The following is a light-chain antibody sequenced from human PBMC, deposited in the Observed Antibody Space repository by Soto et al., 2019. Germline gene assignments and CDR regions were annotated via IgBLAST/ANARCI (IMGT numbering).Light chain of an antibody. J-gene: IGLJ2*01. Sequence: QSALTQPASVSGSPGQSITISCTGTSSDVGGYNYVSWYQQHPGKAPKLMIYKVSNRPSGVSNRFSGSKSGNTASLTISGLQAEDEADYYCSSYTSSSTAHVVFGGGTKVTVL. CDR1: SSDVGGYNY. CDR2: KVS. V-gene: IGLV2-14*01. CDR3: SSYTSSSTAHVV.